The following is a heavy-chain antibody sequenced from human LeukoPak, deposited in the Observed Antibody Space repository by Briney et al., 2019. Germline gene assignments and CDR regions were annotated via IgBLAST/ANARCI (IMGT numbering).Heavy chain of an antibody. D-gene: IGHD3-10*01. CDR3: AALWFGELPFDY. V-gene: IGHV3-30*02. Sequence: PGGSLRLSCAASGFSFSSYGMHWVRQAPGKGLEWVAFIRYDGSNKYYADSVKGRFTISRDNSKNTLYLQMNSLRAEDTAVYYCAALWFGELPFDYWGQGTLVTVSS. J-gene: IGHJ4*02. CDR1: GFSFSSYG. CDR2: IRYDGSNK.